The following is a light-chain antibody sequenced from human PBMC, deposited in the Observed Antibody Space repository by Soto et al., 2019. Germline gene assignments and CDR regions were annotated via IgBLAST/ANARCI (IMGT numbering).Light chain of an antibody. CDR1: SSDVGGYKY. Sequence: QSALTQPASVSGSPGQSITISCTGTSSDVGGYKYVSWYQHHADKAPKLMIYEVSNRPSGVSNRFSGSKSGNTASLTIYGLQAEDEADYYCGSFSSSTTLYVFGTGTKLTVL. J-gene: IGLJ1*01. V-gene: IGLV2-14*01. CDR2: EVS. CDR3: GSFSSSTTLYV.